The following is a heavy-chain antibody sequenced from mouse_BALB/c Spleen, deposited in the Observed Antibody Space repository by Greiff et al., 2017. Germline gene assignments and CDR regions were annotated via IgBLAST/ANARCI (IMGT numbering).Heavy chain of an antibody. CDR1: EYEFPSHD. CDR3: ARHGVYYYGSSYVDAMDY. J-gene: IGHJ4*01. CDR2: INSDGGST. V-gene: IGHV5-2*01. Sequence: VQLKESGGGLVQPGESLKLSCESNEYEFPSHDMSWVRKTPEKRLELVAAINSDGGSTYYPDTMERRFIISRDDTKKPLYLQMSSLRSEDTALYYCARHGVYYYGSSYVDAMDYGGQGTSVTVAS. D-gene: IGHD1-1*01.